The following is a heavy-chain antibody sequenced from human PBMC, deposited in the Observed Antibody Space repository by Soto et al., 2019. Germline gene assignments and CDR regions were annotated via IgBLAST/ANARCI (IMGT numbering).Heavy chain of an antibody. V-gene: IGHV3-49*04. Sequence: GGSLRLSCTASGFTFGDYAMSWVRQAPGKGLEWVGFIRSKAYGGTTEYAASVKGRFTISRDDSKSIAYLQMNSLKTEDTAVYYCTRANDFWSGEYYYYYGMDVWGQGTTVTVSS. D-gene: IGHD3-3*01. CDR3: TRANDFWSGEYYYYYGMDV. CDR2: IRSKAYGGTT. CDR1: GFTFGDYA. J-gene: IGHJ6*02.